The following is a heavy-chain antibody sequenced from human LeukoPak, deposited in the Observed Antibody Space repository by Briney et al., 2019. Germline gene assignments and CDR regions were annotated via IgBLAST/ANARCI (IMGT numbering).Heavy chain of an antibody. V-gene: IGHV4-34*01. D-gene: IGHD5-18*01. CDR1: GGSFSGYY. J-gene: IGHJ3*02. CDR3: ARGRYFGWIQLWADAFDI. Sequence: SETLSLTCAVYGGSFSGYYWSWIRQPPGKGLEWIGEINHSGSTNYNPSLKSRVTISVDTSKNQFSLKLSSVTAADTAVYYCARGRYFGWIQLWADAFDIWGQGTMVTVSS. CDR2: INHSGST.